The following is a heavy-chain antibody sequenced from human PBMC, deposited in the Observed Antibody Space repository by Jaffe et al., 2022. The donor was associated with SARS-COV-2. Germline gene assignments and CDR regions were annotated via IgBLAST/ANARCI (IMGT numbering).Heavy chain of an antibody. V-gene: IGHV4-34*01. D-gene: IGHD3-10*01. Sequence: QVQLQQWGAGLLKPSETLSLTCAVYGGSFSGYYWSWIRQPPGKGLEWIGEINHSGSTNYNPSLKSRVTISVDTSKNQFSLKLSSVTAADTAVYYCARGVYYYGSGRYRTGWFDPWGQGTLVTVSS. CDR3: ARGVYYYGSGRYRTGWFDP. J-gene: IGHJ5*02. CDR2: INHSGST. CDR1: GGSFSGYY.